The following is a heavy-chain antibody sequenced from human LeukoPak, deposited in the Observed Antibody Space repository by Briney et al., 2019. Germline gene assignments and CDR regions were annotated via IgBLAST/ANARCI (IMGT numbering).Heavy chain of an antibody. V-gene: IGHV1-18*01. CDR2: ISGHNGNT. J-gene: IGHJ4*02. CDR3: ARRRSEEFDFDC. Sequence: GASVKVSCKASGYIFSTYGISWVRQAPGQGLEWMGCISGHNGNTNYAQKLQGRVTMTTDTSTSTAYMELRSLRSDDTAVYYCARRRSEEFDFDCWGQGTLVTVSS. CDR1: GYIFSTYG. D-gene: IGHD6-19*01.